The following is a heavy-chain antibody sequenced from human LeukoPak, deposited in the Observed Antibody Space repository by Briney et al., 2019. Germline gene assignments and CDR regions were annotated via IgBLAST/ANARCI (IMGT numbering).Heavy chain of an antibody. CDR2: INPNSGGT. Sequence: ASVKVSCKASGYTFTGYYMHWVRQAPGQGLEWVGWINPNSGGTNYAQKFQGRVTMTRDTSISTAYMELSRLRSDDTAVYYCARDTQQQLVLYYYYGMDVWGQGTTVTVSS. J-gene: IGHJ6*02. CDR3: ARDTQQQLVLYYYYGMDV. CDR1: GYTFTGYY. D-gene: IGHD6-13*01. V-gene: IGHV1-2*02.